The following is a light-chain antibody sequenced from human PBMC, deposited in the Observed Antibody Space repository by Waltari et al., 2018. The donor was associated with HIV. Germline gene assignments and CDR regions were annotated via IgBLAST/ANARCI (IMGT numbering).Light chain of an antibody. V-gene: IGKV3-20*01. Sequence: EIVLTQSPGTLSLSPGERATLPCRASQSVSSSYLAWYQQKPGQAPRLLIYDASTRATGIPDRFSGSGSGTDFTLTINRLEPEDFAVYYCHQYGSSPRAFGPGTKVEIK. CDR1: QSVSSSY. CDR2: DAS. J-gene: IGKJ1*01. CDR3: HQYGSSPRA.